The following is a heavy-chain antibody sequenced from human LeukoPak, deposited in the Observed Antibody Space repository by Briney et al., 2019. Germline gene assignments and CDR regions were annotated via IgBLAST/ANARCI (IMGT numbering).Heavy chain of an antibody. D-gene: IGHD3-3*01. CDR3: ARGRRIFGVVTIGRFDY. CDR2: INHSGST. J-gene: IGHJ4*02. V-gene: IGHV4-34*01. Sequence: RPSETLPLTCAVYGGSFSGYYWSWIRQPPGKGLEWIGEINHSGSTNYNPSLKSRVTISVDTSKNQFSLKLSSVTAADTAVYYCARGRRIFGVVTIGRFDYWGQGTLVTVSS. CDR1: GGSFSGYY.